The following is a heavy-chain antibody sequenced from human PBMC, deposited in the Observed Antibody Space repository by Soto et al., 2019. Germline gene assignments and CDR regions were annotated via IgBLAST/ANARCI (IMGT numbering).Heavy chain of an antibody. D-gene: IGHD5-12*01. J-gene: IGHJ4*02. CDR3: ARHSGYDYVFDY. CDR1: GYTFTGYY. Sequence: QVQLVQSGAEVKKPGASVKVSCKASGYTFTGYYIHWVRQAPGQGLEWMGWINPNNGDTNYAQKFQGRVSMTRDASTRTAYMDLSSLTFDDTAVYYCARHSGYDYVFDYWGQGTLVTVSS. CDR2: INPNNGDT. V-gene: IGHV1-2*02.